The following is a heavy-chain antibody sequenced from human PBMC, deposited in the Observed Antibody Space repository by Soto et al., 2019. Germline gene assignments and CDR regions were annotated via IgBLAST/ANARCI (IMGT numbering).Heavy chain of an antibody. CDR2: IYYSGST. J-gene: IGHJ5*02. Sequence: SETLSLTCTVSGGSISSGDYYWSWIRQAPGKGLEWIGYIYYSGSTYYNPSLKSRVTISVDTSKNQFSLKLSSVTAADTAVYYCAPLSVGQAQFDPWGQGTLVTVSS. V-gene: IGHV4-30-4*01. CDR1: GGSISSGDYY. D-gene: IGHD1-26*01. CDR3: APLSVGQAQFDP.